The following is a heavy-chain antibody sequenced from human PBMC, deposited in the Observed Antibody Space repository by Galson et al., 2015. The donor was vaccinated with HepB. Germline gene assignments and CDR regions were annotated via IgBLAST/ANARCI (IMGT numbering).Heavy chain of an antibody. CDR1: GDSVSSNSAA. V-gene: IGHV6-1*01. CDR2: TYYRSKWYN. D-gene: IGHD5-24*01. Sequence: CAISGDSVSSNSAAWNWIRRSPSRGLEWLGRTYYRSKWYNDYAVSVKSRITINPDTSKNQFSLQLNSVTPEDTAVYYCARELDGYKKVGAFDIWGQGTMVTVSS. J-gene: IGHJ3*02. CDR3: ARELDGYKKVGAFDI.